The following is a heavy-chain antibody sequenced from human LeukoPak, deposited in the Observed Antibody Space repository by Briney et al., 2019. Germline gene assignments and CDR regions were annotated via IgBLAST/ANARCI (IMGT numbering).Heavy chain of an antibody. Sequence: SETLSLTFTVSGVSIGSHYWSWIRQSPGKGLEGIGCVYNSGTTVYNPSLTGRVTISVDTSKNQYSLNLRYVTAADAAVYYCARDAYWGQGILVTVSS. CDR3: ARDAY. CDR2: VYNSGTT. J-gene: IGHJ4*02. CDR1: GVSIGSHY. V-gene: IGHV4-59*11.